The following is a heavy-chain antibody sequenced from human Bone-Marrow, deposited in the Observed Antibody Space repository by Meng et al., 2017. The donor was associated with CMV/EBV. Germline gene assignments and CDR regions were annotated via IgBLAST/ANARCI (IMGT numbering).Heavy chain of an antibody. CDR1: GFTFSSYE. V-gene: IGHV3-48*03. CDR2: ISSSGSTI. D-gene: IGHD3-22*01. J-gene: IGHJ5*02. Sequence: GESLKISCAASGFTFSSYEMNWVRQAPGNGLEWVSYISSSGSTIYYADSVKGRFTISRDNAKNSLYLQMNSLRAEDTAVYYCARDPYYYDSSGYYFSWGQGTLVTVSS. CDR3: ARDPYYYDSSGYYFS.